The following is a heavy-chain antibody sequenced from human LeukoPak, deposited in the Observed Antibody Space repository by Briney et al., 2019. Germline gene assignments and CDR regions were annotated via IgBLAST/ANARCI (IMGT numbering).Heavy chain of an antibody. J-gene: IGHJ3*02. CDR1: GVSIYSSTYY. CDR3: ARQLAAGNDAFDI. Sequence: SETLSLTCTVSGVSIYSSTYYWAWIRQPPGKGLEFIGSIYYNANTYHNPSLKSRLTIPVDTSTNHFSLRLTSVTAADTAIYYCARQLAAGNDAFDIWGQGTVVTVSS. V-gene: IGHV4-39*01. D-gene: IGHD2-15*01. CDR2: IYYNANT.